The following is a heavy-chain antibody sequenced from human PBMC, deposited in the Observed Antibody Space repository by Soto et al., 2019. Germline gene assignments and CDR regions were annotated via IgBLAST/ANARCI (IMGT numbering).Heavy chain of an antibody. Sequence: QVQLQESGPGLVKPSETLSLTCTVSGGSISSYYWSWIRQPPGKGLEWIGYIYYSGSTNYNPSLKSRVTISVDTSKNQFSLKLSSVTAADTAVYYCAKSGSNYYYYMDVWGKGTTVTVSS. J-gene: IGHJ6*03. CDR1: GGSISSYY. CDR3: AKSGSNYYYYMDV. V-gene: IGHV4-59*01. CDR2: IYYSGST. D-gene: IGHD2-15*01.